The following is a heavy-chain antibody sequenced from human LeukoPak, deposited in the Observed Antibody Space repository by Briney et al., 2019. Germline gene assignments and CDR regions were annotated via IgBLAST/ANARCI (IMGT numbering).Heavy chain of an antibody. Sequence: GGSLRLSCAASGFTFSSYAMSWVRQAPGKGLEWVSAISGSGGGTYYADSVKGRFTISRDNSKNTLYLQMNSLRAEDTAVYYCAKDPTMIVVVIPDYWGQGTLVTVSS. V-gene: IGHV3-23*01. CDR2: ISGSGGGT. D-gene: IGHD3-22*01. CDR1: GFTFSSYA. J-gene: IGHJ4*02. CDR3: AKDPTMIVVVIPDY.